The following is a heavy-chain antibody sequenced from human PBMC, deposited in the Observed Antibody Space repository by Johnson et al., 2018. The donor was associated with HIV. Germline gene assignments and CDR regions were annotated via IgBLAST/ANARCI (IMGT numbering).Heavy chain of an antibody. J-gene: IGHJ3*02. V-gene: IGHV3-30*04. CDR3: ARGGAYCGGYCYHAFDI. Sequence: QVQLVESGGGVVQPGRSLRLSCAASGFTFSSYAMHWVRQAPGKGLEWVAVISYDGSNKNYADSVRGRFTISGDNSKNTLYLQMNSLRAEDTALYYCARGGAYCGGYCYHAFDIWGQGTMVTVSS. D-gene: IGHD2-21*02. CDR1: GFTFSSYA. CDR2: ISYDGSNK.